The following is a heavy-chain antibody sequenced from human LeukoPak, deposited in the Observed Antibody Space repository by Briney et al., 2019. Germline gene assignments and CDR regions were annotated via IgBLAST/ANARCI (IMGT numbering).Heavy chain of an antibody. Sequence: GGSLRLSCAASGFTFSSYGMHWVRQAPGKGLEWVAVIWYDGSNKYYADSVKGRFTISRDNSKNTLYLQMNSLRAEDTAVYYCARDPPIAVARIPGRYGMDVWGQGTTVTVSS. CDR3: ARDPPIAVARIPGRYGMDV. J-gene: IGHJ6*02. V-gene: IGHV3-33*08. CDR2: IWYDGSNK. CDR1: GFTFSSYG. D-gene: IGHD6-19*01.